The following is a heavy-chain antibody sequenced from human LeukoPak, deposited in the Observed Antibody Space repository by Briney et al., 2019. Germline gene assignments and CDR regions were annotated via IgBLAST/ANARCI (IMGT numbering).Heavy chain of an antibody. CDR2: IKVSGGSR. D-gene: IGHD3-16*01. CDR3: AKGITGIFDY. Sequence: GGSLTLSCAASGFTFRSYPMSWLRQAPGKGLECFSSIKVSGGSRYYEDSVTGRFTISRDNFKNTMYMQMNRLRAEDTAVYYCAKGITGIFDYWGQGNLVTVSS. V-gene: IGHV3-23*01. CDR1: GFTFRSYP. J-gene: IGHJ4*02.